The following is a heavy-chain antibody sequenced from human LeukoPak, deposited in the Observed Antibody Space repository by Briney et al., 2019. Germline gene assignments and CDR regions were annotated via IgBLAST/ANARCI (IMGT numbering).Heavy chain of an antibody. CDR3: ASLNRCSSTSCGNWFDP. D-gene: IGHD2-2*01. CDR1: GGSFSGYY. J-gene: IGHJ5*02. V-gene: IGHV4-34*01. CDR2: INHSGGT. Sequence: SETLSLTCAVYGGSFSGYYWSWIRQPPGKGLEWIGEINHSGGTNYNPSLKSRVTISVDTSKNQFSLKLSSVTAADTAVYYCASLNRCSSTSCGNWFDPWGQGTLVTVSS.